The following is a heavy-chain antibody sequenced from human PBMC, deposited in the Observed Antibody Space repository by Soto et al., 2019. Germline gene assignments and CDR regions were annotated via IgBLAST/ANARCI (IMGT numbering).Heavy chain of an antibody. CDR2: ISAYNGNT. V-gene: IGHV1-18*01. CDR3: ASFAVAAASPSGYSSDWYVGYPHY. CDR1: GYTFTSYG. Sequence: QVQLVQSGAEVKKPGASVKVSCKASGYTFTSYGISWVRQAPGQGLEWMGWISAYNGNTNYAQKLQGRVTMTTDTSTSSAYMVLSSLRSDDTAVDCSASFAVAAASPSGYSSDWYVGYPHYWVQGTLVTVSS. J-gene: IGHJ4*02. D-gene: IGHD6-19*01.